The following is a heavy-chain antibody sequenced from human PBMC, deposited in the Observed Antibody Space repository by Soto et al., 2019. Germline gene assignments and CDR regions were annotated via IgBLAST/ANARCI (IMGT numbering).Heavy chain of an antibody. J-gene: IGHJ4*02. D-gene: IGHD6-13*01. Sequence: GGSLRLSCAASGFSFSSYAMSWVRQAAGKWLEWVSAISGSGGSTYYADSVKGRFAISRDNSKNTLYLQLNSLGAEDTPVYYCATDGAPDSSSWPHYFDYWGQGTLVTVSS. CDR2: ISGSGGST. CDR3: ATDGAPDSSSWPHYFDY. CDR1: GFSFSSYA. V-gene: IGHV3-23*01.